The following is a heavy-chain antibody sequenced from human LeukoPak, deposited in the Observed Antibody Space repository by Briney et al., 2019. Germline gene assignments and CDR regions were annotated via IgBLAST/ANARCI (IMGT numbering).Heavy chain of an antibody. Sequence: ASVKVSCKASGYTFTSYGISWVRQATGQGLEWMGWMNPNSGNTGYAQKFQGRVTITRNTSISTAYMELSSLRSEDTAVYYCAREGYCTNGVCYGDYWGQGALVTVSS. CDR2: MNPNSGNT. D-gene: IGHD2-8*01. CDR1: GYTFTSYG. J-gene: IGHJ4*02. V-gene: IGHV1-8*03. CDR3: AREGYCTNGVCYGDY.